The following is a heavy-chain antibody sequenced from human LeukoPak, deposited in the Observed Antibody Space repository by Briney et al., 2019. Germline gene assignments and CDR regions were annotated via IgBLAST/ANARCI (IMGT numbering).Heavy chain of an antibody. CDR3: ARGGGVLRYFDWLNY. CDR1: GGSFSGYY. CDR2: INHSGST. Sequence: SETLSLTCAVYGGSFSGYYWSWIRQPPAKGLEWIGEINHSGSTNYNPSLKSRVTISVDTSKNQFSLKLSSVTAADTAVYYCARGGGVLRYFDWLNYWGQGTLVTVSS. J-gene: IGHJ4*02. D-gene: IGHD3-9*01. V-gene: IGHV4-34*01.